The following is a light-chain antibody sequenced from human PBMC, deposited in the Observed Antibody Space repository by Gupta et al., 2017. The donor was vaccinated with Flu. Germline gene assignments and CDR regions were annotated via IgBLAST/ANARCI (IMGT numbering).Light chain of an antibody. J-gene: IGLJ2*01. V-gene: IGLV2-11*01. Sequence: SALTQPRSVSGSPGQSVTISCTGTSSDVGGYNYVSWYQQHPGKAPKLMIYDVSKRPSGVPDRFSGSKSGNTASLTISGLQAEDEADYYCCSYAGNYIVVFGGGTKLTVL. CDR2: DVS. CDR1: SSDVGGYNY. CDR3: CSYAGNYIVV.